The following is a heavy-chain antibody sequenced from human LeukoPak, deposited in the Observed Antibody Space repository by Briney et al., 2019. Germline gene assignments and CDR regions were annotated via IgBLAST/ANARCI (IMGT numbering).Heavy chain of an antibody. J-gene: IGHJ6*04. CDR1: GCTFSSYA. CDR3: ARVGERSGDSALYYYYGMDV. V-gene: IGHV1-69*13. Sequence: SVKVPCKASGCTFSSYAISWVRQAPGPGLESRGGIIPIFGTANYAQKFQGRVTITADESTSTAYMELSSLRSEDTAVYYCARVGERSGDSALYYYYGMDVWGKGTTVTVSS. D-gene: IGHD4-17*01. CDR2: IIPIFGTA.